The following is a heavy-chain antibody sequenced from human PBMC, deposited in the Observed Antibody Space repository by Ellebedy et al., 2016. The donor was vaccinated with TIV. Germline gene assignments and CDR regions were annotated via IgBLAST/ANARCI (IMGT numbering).Heavy chain of an antibody. CDR2: IKTDRSET. D-gene: IGHD3-3*01. J-gene: IGHJ5*02. Sequence: GESLKISCAASGFTFSSYGMHWVRQAPGKGLEWVAHIKTDRSETYYVDSVKGRFTISRENAKNALFLQMDGLRVDDSAVYYCVGFGVFNLWGQGAPVTVSS. CDR1: GFTFSSYG. CDR3: VGFGVFNL. V-gene: IGHV3-7*01.